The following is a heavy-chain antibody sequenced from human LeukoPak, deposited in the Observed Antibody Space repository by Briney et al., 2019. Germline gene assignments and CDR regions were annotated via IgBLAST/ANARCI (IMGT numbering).Heavy chain of an antibody. Sequence: GGSLRLSCAASGFTFSDYYMSWIRQAPGKGLEWVSYISTSGSTIYYADSAKGRFTISRDNAKNSLYLQMNSLRAEGTAVYYCASQQDYGDYYFDHWGQGTPVTVSS. CDR3: ASQQDYGDYYFDH. V-gene: IGHV3-11*04. CDR2: ISTSGSTI. D-gene: IGHD4-17*01. J-gene: IGHJ4*02. CDR1: GFTFSDYY.